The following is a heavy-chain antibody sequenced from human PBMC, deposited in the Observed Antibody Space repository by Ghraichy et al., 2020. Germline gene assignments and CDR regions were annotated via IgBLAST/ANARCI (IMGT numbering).Heavy chain of an antibody. V-gene: IGHV3-23*01. Sequence: GGSLRLSCAASGFTFSSYAMSWVRQAPGKGLEWVSAISGSGGSTYYADSVKGRFTISRDNSKNTLYLQMNSLRAEYTAVYYFAKDSEYYYDSSASYYFDYWGQGTLVTVSS. CDR2: ISGSGGST. J-gene: IGHJ4*02. CDR3: AKDSEYYYDSSASYYFDY. D-gene: IGHD3-22*01. CDR1: GFTFSSYA.